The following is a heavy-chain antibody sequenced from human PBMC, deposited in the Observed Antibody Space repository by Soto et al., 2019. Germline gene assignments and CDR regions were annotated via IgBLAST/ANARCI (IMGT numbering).Heavy chain of an antibody. J-gene: IGHJ5*02. CDR1: GFNFSTYG. Sequence: DVQLVKSGGGLVKPGGSLRLSCAASGFNFSTYGMNWVRQAPGKGLEWVSSISSKGSYIYYTPSVKGRFTISRDNAKNSVYLQMNSLRAEDTAVYYCGRDRSHYAGVGKIDPWGQGTLVAVSS. V-gene: IGHV3-21*02. CDR2: ISSKGSYI. D-gene: IGHD3-10*01. CDR3: GRDRSHYAGVGKIDP.